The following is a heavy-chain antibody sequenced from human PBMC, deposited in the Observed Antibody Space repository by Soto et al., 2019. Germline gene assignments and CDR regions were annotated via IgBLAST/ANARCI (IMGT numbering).Heavy chain of an antibody. J-gene: IGHJ3*02. V-gene: IGHV4-59*01. CDR2: IYYSGST. CDR1: GGSISSYK. Sequence: QVQLQESGPGLVKPSETLSLTGTVSGGSISSYKWSWIRQPPGKGLEWIGYIYYSGSTNYNPSLKSRVTISVDTSKNQFSLKLSSVTAADTAVYYCARDPPPVVIWGQGTMVTVSS. CDR3: ARDPPPVVI. D-gene: IGHD3-16*01.